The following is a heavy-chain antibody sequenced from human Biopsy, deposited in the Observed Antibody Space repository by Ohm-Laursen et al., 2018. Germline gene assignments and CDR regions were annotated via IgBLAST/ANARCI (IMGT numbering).Heavy chain of an antibody. CDR2: IGGSGGGT. CDR1: GLRFSMYA. D-gene: IGHD2-15*01. Sequence: SLRLSCSASGLRFSMYAMSWARQAPGKGMEWVSAIGGSGGGTYYADSVKGRFTISRDDSKNTVYLQMNSLRVEDRAVYYCARPMSRVVAYGMDVWGQGTTVPVSS. V-gene: IGHV3-23*01. CDR3: ARPMSRVVAYGMDV. J-gene: IGHJ6*02.